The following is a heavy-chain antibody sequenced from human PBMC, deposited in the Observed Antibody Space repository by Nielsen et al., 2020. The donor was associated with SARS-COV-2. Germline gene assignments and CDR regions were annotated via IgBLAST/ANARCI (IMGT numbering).Heavy chain of an antibody. J-gene: IGHJ4*02. Sequence: GGSLRLSCAASGFTFSSYGMHWVRQAPGKGLEWVAVIWYDGSNKYYADSVKGRFTISRDNSKNTLYLQMNSLRAEDTAVYYCAREAPGITIFSLDFDYWGQGTLVTVSS. CDR3: AREAPGITIFSLDFDY. CDR1: GFTFSSYG. D-gene: IGHD3-9*01. V-gene: IGHV3-33*01. CDR2: IWYDGSNK.